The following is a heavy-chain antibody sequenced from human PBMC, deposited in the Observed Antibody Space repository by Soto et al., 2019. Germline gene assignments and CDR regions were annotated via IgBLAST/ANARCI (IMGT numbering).Heavy chain of an antibody. J-gene: IGHJ6*02. Sequence: QVQLVQSGAEVKKPGSSVKVSCKASGGTFSSYAISWVRQAPGQGLEWMGGIIPIFGTANYAQKFQGRVTITADESTSSAYMELSSLRSEDTAVYYCARDRPALLLTYYGMDVWGQGTTVTVSS. D-gene: IGHD2-15*01. V-gene: IGHV1-69*01. CDR3: ARDRPALLLTYYGMDV. CDR2: IIPIFGTA. CDR1: GGTFSSYA.